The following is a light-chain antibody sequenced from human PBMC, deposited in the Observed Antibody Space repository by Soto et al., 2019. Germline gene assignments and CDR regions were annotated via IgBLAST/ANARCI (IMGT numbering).Light chain of an antibody. CDR3: QSYDSSLSGYV. V-gene: IGLV1-40*01. Sequence: QSVLTQPPSVSGAPGQRVTISCTGSSSNIGAGYDVHWYQQLPGTAPKLLIYGNSTRPSGVPDRFSGSTSGTSASLAITGLQAEDEADYYCQSYDSSLSGYVFGTGTKLTVL. J-gene: IGLJ1*01. CDR1: SSNIGAGYD. CDR2: GNS.